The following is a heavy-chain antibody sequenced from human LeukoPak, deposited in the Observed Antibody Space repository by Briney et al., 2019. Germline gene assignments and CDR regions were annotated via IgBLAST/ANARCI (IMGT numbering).Heavy chain of an antibody. CDR2: IIPIFGTA. D-gene: IGHD1-14*01. CDR1: GGTFSSYA. V-gene: IGHV1-69*06. Sequence: GASVKVSCKASGGTFSSYAISWVRQAPGQGLEWMGGIIPIFGTANYAQKFQGRVTITADKSTSTAYMELSSLRSEDTAVYYCARELNRDNWFDPWGQGTLVTVSS. CDR3: ARELNRDNWFDP. J-gene: IGHJ5*02.